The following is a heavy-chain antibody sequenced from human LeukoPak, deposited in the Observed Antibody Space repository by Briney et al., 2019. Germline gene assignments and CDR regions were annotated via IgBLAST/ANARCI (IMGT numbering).Heavy chain of an antibody. V-gene: IGHV1-69*05. CDR3: ARTYCSSTSCYNNWFDP. Sequence: SVKVSCKASGGTFSSYAISWVRQAPGQGLEWMGGIIPIFGTANYAQKFQGRVTSTTDESTSTASMELSSLRPEDTAVYYCARTYCSSTSCYNNWFDPWGQGTLVTVSS. J-gene: IGHJ5*02. CDR1: GGTFSSYA. CDR2: IIPIFGTA. D-gene: IGHD2-2*01.